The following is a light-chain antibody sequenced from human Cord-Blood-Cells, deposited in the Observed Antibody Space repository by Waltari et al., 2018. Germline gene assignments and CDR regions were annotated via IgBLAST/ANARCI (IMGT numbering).Light chain of an antibody. CDR2: DAS. CDR1: QSVSSY. V-gene: IGKV3-11*01. CDR3: QQRSNWPPT. Sequence: IVLTQSPATLSLSPGERATLSCRASQSVSSYLAWYQQKPGQAPRLLIYDASNRATGIPARFSGSGSGTDFTLTISSLEPEYFAVYYCQQRSNWPPTFGQGTKVEIK. J-gene: IGKJ1*01.